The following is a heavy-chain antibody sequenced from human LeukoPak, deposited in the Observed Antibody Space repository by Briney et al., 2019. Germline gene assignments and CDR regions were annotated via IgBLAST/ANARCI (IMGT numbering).Heavy chain of an antibody. CDR2: IIPILGIA. CDR1: GYTLTELS. CDR3: ARDVREYDYVWGTLGFHY. Sequence: GASVKVSCKVSGYTLTELSMHWVRQAPGQGLEWMGRIIPILGIANYAQKFQGRVTITADKSTSTAYMELSSLRSEDTAVYYCARDVREYDYVWGTLGFHYWGQGTLVTVSS. V-gene: IGHV1-69*04. J-gene: IGHJ4*02. D-gene: IGHD3-16*01.